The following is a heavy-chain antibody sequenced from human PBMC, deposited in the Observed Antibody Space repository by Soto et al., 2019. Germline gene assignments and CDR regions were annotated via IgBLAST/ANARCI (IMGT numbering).Heavy chain of an antibody. CDR3: ARALLEVRAFDI. D-gene: IGHD1-1*01. Sequence: QVQLVQSGAEVKKPGASVKVSCKASGYTFTSYGISWVRQAPGQGLEWIGWSSAYNGKTNYAQKLQGRVTMTTHPSTRAAYMKLRSLISDDTPVYYCARALLEVRAFDIWGQGTMVTVSS. CDR2: SSAYNGKT. CDR1: GYTFTSYG. J-gene: IGHJ3*02. V-gene: IGHV1-18*04.